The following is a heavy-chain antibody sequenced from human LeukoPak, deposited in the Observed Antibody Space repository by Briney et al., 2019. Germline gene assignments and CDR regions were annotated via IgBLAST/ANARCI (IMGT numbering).Heavy chain of an antibody. J-gene: IGHJ4*02. Sequence: SETLSLTRTLSGGSHSISGYYYGWVRQPPGEGLGWIACIHYSELTYYHPSLKNRVTISVDPSMNQFSLKLSSVTAADTAVYYWTRYGGQSEFDYWGQGTLVTVSS. CDR1: GGSHSISGYY. CDR2: IHYSELT. CDR3: TRYGGQSEFDY. D-gene: IGHD4-23*01. V-gene: IGHV4-39*01.